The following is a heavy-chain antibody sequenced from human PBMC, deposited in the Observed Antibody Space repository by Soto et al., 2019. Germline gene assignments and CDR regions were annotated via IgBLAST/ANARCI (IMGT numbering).Heavy chain of an antibody. J-gene: IGHJ6*02. CDR3: ARVPSATALKYYYYYGMDV. D-gene: IGHD5-12*01. Sequence: SVKVSCKASGGTFSSYAISWVRQAPGQGLEWMGGIIPIFGTANYAQKFQGRVTITADESTSTAYMELSSLRSEDTAVYYCARVPSATALKYYYYYGMDVWGQGTTVTVSS. CDR1: GGTFSSYA. V-gene: IGHV1-69*13. CDR2: IIPIFGTA.